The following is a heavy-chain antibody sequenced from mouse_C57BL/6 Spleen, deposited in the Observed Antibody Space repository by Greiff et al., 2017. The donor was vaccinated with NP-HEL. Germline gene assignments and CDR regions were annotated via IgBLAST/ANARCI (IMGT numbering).Heavy chain of an antibody. CDR2: IYPGSGST. CDR1: GYTFTSYW. CDR3: ARSHYGSSKYYFDY. D-gene: IGHD1-1*01. V-gene: IGHV1-55*01. J-gene: IGHJ2*01. Sequence: VQLQQPGAELVKPGASVKMSCKASGYTFTSYWITWVKQRPGQGLEWIGDIYPGSGSTNYNEKFKSKATLTVDTSSSTAYMQLSSLTSEDSAVYYCARSHYGSSKYYFDYWGQGTTLTVSS.